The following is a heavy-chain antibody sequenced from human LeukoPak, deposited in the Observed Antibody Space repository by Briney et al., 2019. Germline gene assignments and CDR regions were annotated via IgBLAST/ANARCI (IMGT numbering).Heavy chain of an antibody. J-gene: IGHJ5*02. CDR1: GYTFTSYG. CDR3: ARRNFGSPRWFDP. Sequence: GASVKVSCKASGYTFTSYGISWVRQAPGQGLEWMGWMNPNSGNTGYAQKFQGRVTITRDTSISTAYMELSSLSSEDTAVYYCARRNFGSPRWFDPWGQGTLVTVSS. D-gene: IGHD1-7*01. V-gene: IGHV1-8*03. CDR2: MNPNSGNT.